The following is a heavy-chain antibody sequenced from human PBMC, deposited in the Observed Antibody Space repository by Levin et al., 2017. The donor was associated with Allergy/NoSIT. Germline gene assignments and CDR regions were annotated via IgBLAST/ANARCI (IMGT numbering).Heavy chain of an antibody. D-gene: IGHD2-8*02. V-gene: IGHV4-34*01. Sequence: PSETLSLTCAVYGGSFSGYYWSWIRQPPGKGLEWIGEINHSGSTNYNPSLKSRVAISVDTSKNQFSLKLSSVTAADTAVYYCARGTRGQILVVYATVRYYYYMDVWGKGTTVTVSS. CDR1: GGSFSGYY. CDR3: ARGTRGQILVVYATVRYYYYMDV. CDR2: INHSGST. J-gene: IGHJ6*03.